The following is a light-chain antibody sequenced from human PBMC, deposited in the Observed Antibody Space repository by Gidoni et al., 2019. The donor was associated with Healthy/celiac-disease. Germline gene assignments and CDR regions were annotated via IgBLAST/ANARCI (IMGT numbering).Light chain of an antibody. Sequence: AIQLTPPPSSLSASVGDRVTLTCRASQGIRTDLGWYQQKTGKAPKSLIYAASSLQSGVPSRFSGSGSGTDFTLTISSLQPEDFATYYCLQDYNYPLTFXXXTKVEIK. V-gene: IGKV1-6*01. CDR2: AAS. CDR3: LQDYNYPLT. CDR1: QGIRTD. J-gene: IGKJ1*01.